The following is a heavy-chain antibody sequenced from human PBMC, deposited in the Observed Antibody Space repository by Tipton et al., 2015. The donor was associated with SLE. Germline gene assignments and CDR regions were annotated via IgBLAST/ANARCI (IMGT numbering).Heavy chain of an antibody. J-gene: IGHJ4*02. CDR2: TSFDDNTK. Sequence: SLRLSCAASGFTFTQHGMHWVRQTPAKGLEWVAFTSFDDNTKYYAASVKGRFTISRDNSKNTVYLQMNSLRPEDTAVYYCAKDQEWLAKIFGHWGQGTRVTVSS. D-gene: IGHD6-19*01. CDR3: AKDQEWLAKIFGH. V-gene: IGHV3-30*18. CDR1: GFTFTQHG.